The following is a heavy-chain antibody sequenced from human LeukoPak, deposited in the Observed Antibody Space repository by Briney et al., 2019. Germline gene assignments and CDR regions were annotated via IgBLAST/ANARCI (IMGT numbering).Heavy chain of an antibody. V-gene: IGHV3-23*01. CDR2: VIGSYT. D-gene: IGHD3-16*01. J-gene: IGHJ4*02. CDR1: GFTFSDYA. CDR3: AKDATFGGVMAMYYFDY. Sequence: GGSLRLSCAASGFTFSDYAMSWVRQAPGKGLEWVSAVIGSYTYYADSVKGRFTISRDNSKNTLYLQMNSLRAEDTAVYYCAKDATFGGVMAMYYFDYWGQGTLVTVSS.